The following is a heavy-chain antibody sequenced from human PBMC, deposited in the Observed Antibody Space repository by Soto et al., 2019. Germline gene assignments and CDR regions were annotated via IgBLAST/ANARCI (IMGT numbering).Heavy chain of an antibody. Sequence: QVHLVQSGAEVKKPGASVKVSCKASGYTFTSYGITWVRQAPGQGLEWMGWISAHNGNTDYAQKLQGRVIVTRDTSTSTAYMGLRSLRSDATAVYYCARGRYGDYWGQGALVSVSS. CDR3: ARGRYGDY. CDR2: ISAHNGNT. D-gene: IGHD1-1*01. V-gene: IGHV1-18*01. CDR1: GYTFTSYG. J-gene: IGHJ4*02.